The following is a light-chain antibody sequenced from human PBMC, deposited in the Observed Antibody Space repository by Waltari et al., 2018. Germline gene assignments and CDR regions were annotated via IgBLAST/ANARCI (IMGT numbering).Light chain of an antibody. V-gene: IGLV2-14*03. CDR3: SSYTNSGNVV. CDR1: SSDIGRYNY. CDR2: DVS. J-gene: IGLJ2*01. Sequence: QSALTQPASVSGSPGQAITISCTGTSSDIGRYNYVSWYQQHPGKAPKLVISDVSNRPSGVSNPLSGSKAGNTASLTISVLHAEDGAHYYCSSYTNSGNVVFGGGTKLTVL.